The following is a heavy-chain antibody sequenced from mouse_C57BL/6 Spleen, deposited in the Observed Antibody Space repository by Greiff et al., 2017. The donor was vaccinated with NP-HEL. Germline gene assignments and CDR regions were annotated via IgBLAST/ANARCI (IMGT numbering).Heavy chain of an antibody. CDR2: INPNNGGT. Sequence: EVQLQQSGPELVKPGASVKISCKASGYTFTDYYMNWVKQSHGKSLEWIGDINPNNGGTSYNQKFKGKATLTVDKSSSTAYMELRSLTSEDSAVYYCARDGYAPYYYAMDYWGQGTSVTVSS. CDR1: GYTFTDYY. V-gene: IGHV1-26*01. CDR3: ARDGYAPYYYAMDY. J-gene: IGHJ4*01. D-gene: IGHD2-2*01.